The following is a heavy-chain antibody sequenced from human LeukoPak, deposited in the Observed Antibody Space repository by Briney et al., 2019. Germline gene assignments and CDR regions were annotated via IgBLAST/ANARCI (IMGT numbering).Heavy chain of an antibody. CDR1: GGSISSGGYS. CDR3: AREIVVAEGAFDI. CDR2: IYHSGST. J-gene: IGHJ3*02. V-gene: IGHV4-30-2*01. D-gene: IGHD3-22*01. Sequence: PSQTLSLTCAVSGGSISSGGYSWSWIRQPPGKGLEWIGYIYHSGSTYYNPSLKSRVTISVDTSKNQLSLKLRSVTAADTAVYYCAREIVVAEGAFDIWGQGTMVTVSP.